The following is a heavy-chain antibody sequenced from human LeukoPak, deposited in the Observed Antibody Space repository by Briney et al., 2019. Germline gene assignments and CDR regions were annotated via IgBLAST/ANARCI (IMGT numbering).Heavy chain of an antibody. CDR1: GFTFSSYW. CDR2: INTDGSST. CDR3: ARDRRYYDFWSGYPLIDY. D-gene: IGHD3-3*01. V-gene: IGHV3-74*01. Sequence: GGSLRLSCAASGFTFSSYWMHWVRQAPGKGLVWVSRINTDGSSTSYADSVKGRFTISRDNAKNTLYLQMNSLRAEDTAVYYCARDRRYYDFWSGYPLIDYWGQGTLVTVSS. J-gene: IGHJ4*02.